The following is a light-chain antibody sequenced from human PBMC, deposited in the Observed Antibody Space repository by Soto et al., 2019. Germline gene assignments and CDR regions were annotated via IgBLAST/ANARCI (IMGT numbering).Light chain of an antibody. J-gene: IGKJ2*01. CDR1: QDINNY. V-gene: IGKV1-33*01. Sequence: DIQMTQSPSSLSASVGDRVIITCQASQDINNYLNWYQQKPGKAPNLLIYGASNLETGVPSRFSGSGSGTHFTFTISSLQPEDIATYFCQQYDSFPRTFGQGTKLDLK. CDR2: GAS. CDR3: QQYDSFPRT.